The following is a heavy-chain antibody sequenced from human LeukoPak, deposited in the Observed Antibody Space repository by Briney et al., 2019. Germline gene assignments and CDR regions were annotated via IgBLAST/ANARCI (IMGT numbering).Heavy chain of an antibody. J-gene: IGHJ4*02. CDR2: ISPSGAST. V-gene: IGHV1-46*01. Sequence: VASVKVSCKASGYTFTRYYMHWVRQAPRQGLEWMGIISPSGASTSYAQKFQGRVTMTRDTSTSTVYMELSSLRSEDTAVYYCTRGGYGGPRVAFDYWGQGTLVTVSS. CDR1: GYTFTRYY. CDR3: TRGGYGGPRVAFDY. D-gene: IGHD1-1*01.